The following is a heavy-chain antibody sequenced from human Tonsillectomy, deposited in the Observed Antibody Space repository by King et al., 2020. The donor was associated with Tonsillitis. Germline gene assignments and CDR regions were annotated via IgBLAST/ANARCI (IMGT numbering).Heavy chain of an antibody. V-gene: IGHV4-59*01. J-gene: IGHJ6*02. CDR3: AGRIAVAGTLYYYYYGMDV. D-gene: IGHD6-19*01. Sequence: QLQESGPGLVKPSETLSLTCTVSGGSISSYYWSWIRQPPGKGLEWIGYIYYSGSTNYNPSLKSRVTISVETSKNQFSLKLSSVTAADPAVYYCAGRIAVAGTLYYYYYGMDVWGQGTTVTVSS. CDR2: IYYSGST. CDR1: GGSISSYY.